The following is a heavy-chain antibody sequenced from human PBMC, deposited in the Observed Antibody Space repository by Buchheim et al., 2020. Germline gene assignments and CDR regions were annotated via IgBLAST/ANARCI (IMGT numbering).Heavy chain of an antibody. Sequence: QVQLQQWGAGLLKPSETLSLTCAVYGGSFSGYYWSWIRQPPGKGLEWIGEINHSGSTNYNPSLKSRVTITVNTYQNHLLLKLSSVTAADTAVYYCARGRVVVTAIADESDYYYYYGMDVWGQGTT. CDR2: INHSGST. CDR3: ARGRVVVTAIADESDYYYYYGMDV. J-gene: IGHJ6*02. V-gene: IGHV4-34*01. CDR1: GGSFSGYY. D-gene: IGHD2-21*02.